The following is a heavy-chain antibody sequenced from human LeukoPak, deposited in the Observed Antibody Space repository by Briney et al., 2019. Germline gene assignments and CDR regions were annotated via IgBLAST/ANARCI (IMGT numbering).Heavy chain of an antibody. J-gene: IGHJ3*02. V-gene: IGHV3-48*01. Sequence: GGSLRLSCAASGFTFSSYSMNWVRQAPGKGLEWVSYISPSSTIMYYADSVRGRFTISRDNAKNSLYLQMNSLRAEDTAVYYCARPEKRGYSPYVFDIWGRGTMVTVSS. CDR3: ARPEKRGYSPYVFDI. CDR2: ISPSSTIM. D-gene: IGHD3-3*01. CDR1: GFTFSSYS.